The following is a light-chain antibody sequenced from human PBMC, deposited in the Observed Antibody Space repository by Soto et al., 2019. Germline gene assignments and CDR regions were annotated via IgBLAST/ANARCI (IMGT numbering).Light chain of an antibody. J-gene: IGKJ1*01. CDR1: QSVSSSY. V-gene: IGKV3-20*01. Sequence: EIVLTQSPGTLSLSPGERATLSCRASQSVSSSYLAWYQQKPGQAPRLLIYGASSRATGIPDRFSGSGSGTDFTFTISRMEPEDLAVDYFQQYGSSPPWTFGQGTKVEIK. CDR2: GAS. CDR3: QQYGSSPPWT.